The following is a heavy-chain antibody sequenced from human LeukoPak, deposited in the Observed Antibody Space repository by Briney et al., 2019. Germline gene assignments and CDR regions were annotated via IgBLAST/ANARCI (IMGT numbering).Heavy chain of an antibody. D-gene: IGHD3-10*01. CDR3: TTLYGSGSYYNKHLDY. CDR1: GFTFSNAW. J-gene: IGHJ4*02. Sequence: GGSLRLSCAASGFTFSNAWMSWVRQAPGKGLEWVGRIRSKTDGGTTDYAAPVKGRFTISRDDSKNTLYLQMNSLKTEDTAVYYCTTLYGSGSYYNKHLDYWGQGTLVTVSS. CDR2: IRSKTDGGTT. V-gene: IGHV3-15*01.